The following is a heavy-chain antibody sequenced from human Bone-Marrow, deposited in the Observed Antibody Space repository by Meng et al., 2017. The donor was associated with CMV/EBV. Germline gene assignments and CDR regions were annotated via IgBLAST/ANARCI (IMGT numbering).Heavy chain of an antibody. V-gene: IGHV2-5*02. D-gene: IGHD2/OR15-2a*01. Sequence: QISMQESGPTLVKPPRTPPLACTYPGFSLITSGVGVGWISQPPGKALEWLALIYWDDDKRYSPPLKSRLTITKDTSKNQVVLTMTNMDPVDTATYYCAHNSIRVYFDYWGQGTLVTVSS. J-gene: IGHJ4*02. CDR3: AHNSIRVYFDY. CDR1: GFSLITSGVG. CDR2: IYWDDDK.